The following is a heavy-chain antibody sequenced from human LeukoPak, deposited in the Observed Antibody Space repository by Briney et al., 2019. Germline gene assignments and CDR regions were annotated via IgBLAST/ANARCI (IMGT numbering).Heavy chain of an antibody. CDR1: GGSISSGDYY. Sequence: PSETLSLTCTVSGGSISSGDYYWSWLPQPPGKALEWIGYIYYSGCPYYNPSLKSRVTISVDTSKNQFSLKLSSVTAADTAVYCCARDHYGSGMFDYWGQGTLVTVSS. V-gene: IGHV4-30-4*08. D-gene: IGHD3-10*01. CDR3: ARDHYGSGMFDY. J-gene: IGHJ4*02. CDR2: IYYSGCP.